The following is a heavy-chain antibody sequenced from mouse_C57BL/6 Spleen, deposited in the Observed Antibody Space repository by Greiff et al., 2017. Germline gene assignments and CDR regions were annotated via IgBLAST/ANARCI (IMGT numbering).Heavy chain of an antibody. J-gene: IGHJ1*03. Sequence: EVQLQQSGPELVKPGASVKIPCKASGYTFTDYNMDWVKQSHGKSLEWIGDINPNNGGTIYNQKFKGKATLTVDKSSSTAYMELRSLTSEDTAVYYCARSRGRWLRGYWYFDVWGTGTTVTVSS. D-gene: IGHD2-2*01. CDR2: INPNNGGT. CDR1: GYTFTDYN. V-gene: IGHV1-18*01. CDR3: ARSRGRWLRGYWYFDV.